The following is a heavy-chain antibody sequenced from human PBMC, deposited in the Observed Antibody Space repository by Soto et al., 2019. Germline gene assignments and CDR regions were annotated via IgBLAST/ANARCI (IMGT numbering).Heavy chain of an antibody. V-gene: IGHV1-69*04. CDR2: IIPILGIA. CDR1: GGTFSSYT. CDR3: ARDMGTMVRGVIINPLRSGYYYGMDV. D-gene: IGHD3-10*01. Sequence: SVKVSCKASGGTFSSYTISWVRQAPGQGLEWMGRIIPILGIANYAQKFQGRVTITADKSTSTAYMELSSLRSEDTAVYYCARDMGTMVRGVIINPLRSGYYYGMDVWGQGTTVTVSS. J-gene: IGHJ6*02.